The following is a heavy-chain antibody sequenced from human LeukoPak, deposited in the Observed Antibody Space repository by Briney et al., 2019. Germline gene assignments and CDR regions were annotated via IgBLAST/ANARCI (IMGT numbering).Heavy chain of an antibody. J-gene: IGHJ4*02. V-gene: IGHV3-74*01. CDR2: IKTDGITT. CDR1: GFTFRTYS. CDR3: AKDDKPYYYDSSGYGY. Sequence: GGSLRLSCAASGFTFRTYSMHWVRQAPGKGLVWVSRIKTDGITTTYADSVKGRFTISRDNAKNTLYLQMNSLRAEDTAVYYCAKDDKPYYYDSSGYGYWGQGTLVTVSS. D-gene: IGHD3-22*01.